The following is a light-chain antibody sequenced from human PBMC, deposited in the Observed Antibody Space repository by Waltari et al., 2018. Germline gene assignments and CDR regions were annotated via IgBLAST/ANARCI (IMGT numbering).Light chain of an antibody. CDR2: AGS. CDR1: QSISSY. J-gene: IGKJ3*01. CDR3: QQSYSTPLT. V-gene: IGKV1-39*01. Sequence: DIQMTQSPSSLSASVGDRVTITCRASQSISSYLNWYQQKPGKAPKLLIYAGSSLQSGVPSRFSGSGSGTDFTLTISSLQPEDFTTYYCQQSYSTPLTFGPGTKVDIK.